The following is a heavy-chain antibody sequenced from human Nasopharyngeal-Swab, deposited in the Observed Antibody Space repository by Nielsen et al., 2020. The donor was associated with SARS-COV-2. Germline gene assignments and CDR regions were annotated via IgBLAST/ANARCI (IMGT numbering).Heavy chain of an antibody. V-gene: IGHV4-59*08. CDR3: ARGDSSGWAFDY. D-gene: IGHD6-19*01. Sequence: RQCQGQGQERIGYFYYSGSTNYNPSLKRRVTISVDTSKNQFSLKLSSVTAADTAVYYCARGDSSGWAFDYWGQGTLVTVSS. J-gene: IGHJ4*02. CDR2: FYYSGST.